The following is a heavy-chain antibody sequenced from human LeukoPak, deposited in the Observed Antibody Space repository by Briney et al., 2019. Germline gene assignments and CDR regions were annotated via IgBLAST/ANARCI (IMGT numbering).Heavy chain of an antibody. Sequence: ASVTVSCTASGYTFTSYYMHWVRQAPGQGLEWMGIINPSGGSTSYAQKFQGRVTMTTDTSTSTAYMELRSLRSDDTAVYYCARGSGSPGNYWGQGTLVTVSS. J-gene: IGHJ4*02. CDR2: INPSGGST. CDR1: GYTFTSYY. V-gene: IGHV1-46*01. D-gene: IGHD1-26*01. CDR3: ARGSGSPGNY.